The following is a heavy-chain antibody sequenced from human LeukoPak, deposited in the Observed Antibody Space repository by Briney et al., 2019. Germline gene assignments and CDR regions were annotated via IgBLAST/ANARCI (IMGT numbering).Heavy chain of an antibody. CDR1: GYTLTELS. D-gene: IGHD3-22*01. Sequence: ASVKVSCKVSGYTLTELSMHWVRQAPGKGLEWMGGFDPEDGETIYAQKFQGRVTMTEDTSTDTAYMELSSLRSEDTAVYYCATVRYFYDSSDENWFDPWGQGTLVTVSS. CDR2: FDPEDGET. V-gene: IGHV1-24*01. J-gene: IGHJ5*02. CDR3: ATVRYFYDSSDENWFDP.